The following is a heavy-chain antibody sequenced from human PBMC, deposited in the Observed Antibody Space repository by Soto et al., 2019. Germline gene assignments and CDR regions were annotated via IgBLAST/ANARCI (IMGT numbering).Heavy chain of an antibody. D-gene: IGHD1-26*01. V-gene: IGHV3-23*01. CDR3: ALRKTGSFFDY. Sequence: EVQLLESGGGLVQPGGSLRLSCEGSGFTFSTYAMSWVRQAPGKGLEWVSGISGSGGSTYYTDSVKGRFTISRDNSKHTLYLQMNTLRAEDAALYLCALRKTGSFFDYWGQGSLVTVS. J-gene: IGHJ4*02. CDR2: ISGSGGST. CDR1: GFTFSTYA.